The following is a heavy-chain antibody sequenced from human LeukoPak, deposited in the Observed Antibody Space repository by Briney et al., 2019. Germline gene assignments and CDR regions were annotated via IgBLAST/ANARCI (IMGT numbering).Heavy chain of an antibody. CDR2: IYTSGST. D-gene: IGHD1-26*01. J-gene: IGHJ6*03. CDR1: GYSISSGYY. CDR3: ARVNNVVGATAFYYYYYMDV. V-gene: IGHV4-61*02. Sequence: PSETLSLTCTVSGYSISSGYYWSWIRQPAGKGLEWIGRIYTSGSTNYNPSLKSRVTISVDTSKNQFSLKLSSVTAADTAVYYCARVNNVVGATAFYYYYYMDVWGKGTTVTVSS.